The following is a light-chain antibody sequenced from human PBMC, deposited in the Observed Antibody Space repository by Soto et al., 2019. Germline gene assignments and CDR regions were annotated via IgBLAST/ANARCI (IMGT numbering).Light chain of an antibody. CDR2: DAS. V-gene: IGKV3-11*01. CDR3: QQRSTWPP. CDR1: ESVDFH. Sequence: EIGMTQSTATLYVSPGERAPLSCRASESVDFHLAWYQQKPGQAPRLLIYDASVRAAGTPTRFSGSGSGTDFTLTISSLEPDDFALYYCQQRSTWPPFGQGTGLEIK. J-gene: IGKJ5*01.